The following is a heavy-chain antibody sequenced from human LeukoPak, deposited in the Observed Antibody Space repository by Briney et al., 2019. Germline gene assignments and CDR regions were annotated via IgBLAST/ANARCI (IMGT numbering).Heavy chain of an antibody. J-gene: IGHJ4*02. Sequence: SESLSLTCAVYGGSFSGYYWSWIRQPPGKGLEWIGEIKHSGSTNYNPSLKSRVTISVDTSKNQFSLKLSSVTAADTAVYYCASAYDSSGYYGGDYWGQGTLVTVSS. CDR2: IKHSGST. D-gene: IGHD3-22*01. CDR1: GGSFSGYY. CDR3: ASAYDSSGYYGGDY. V-gene: IGHV4-34*01.